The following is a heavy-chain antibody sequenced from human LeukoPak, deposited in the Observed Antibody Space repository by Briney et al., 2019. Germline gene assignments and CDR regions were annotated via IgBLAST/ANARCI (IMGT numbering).Heavy chain of an antibody. CDR3: ARDRYDSSGYRLDY. D-gene: IGHD3-22*01. CDR2: IYHSGST. Sequence: ASETLSLTCAVSGGSISSSNWWSWVRQPPGKGLEWIGEIYHSGSTNYSPSLKSRVTISVDKSKNQFSLKLSSVTAADTAVYYCARDRYDSSGYRLDYWGQGTLVTVSS. V-gene: IGHV4-4*02. CDR1: GGSISSSNW. J-gene: IGHJ4*02.